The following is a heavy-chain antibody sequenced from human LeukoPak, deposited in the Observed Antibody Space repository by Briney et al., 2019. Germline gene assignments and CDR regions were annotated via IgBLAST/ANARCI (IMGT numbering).Heavy chain of an antibody. CDR3: ARDYSGYDIDY. Sequence: SETLSLTCTVSGGSISSYYWSWIRQPPGKGLEWIGYIYYSGSTNYNPFLKSRVTISVDTSKNQFSLKLSSVTAADTAVYYCARDYSGYDIDYWGQGTLVTVSS. D-gene: IGHD5-12*01. CDR1: GGSISSYY. J-gene: IGHJ4*02. CDR2: IYYSGST. V-gene: IGHV4-59*01.